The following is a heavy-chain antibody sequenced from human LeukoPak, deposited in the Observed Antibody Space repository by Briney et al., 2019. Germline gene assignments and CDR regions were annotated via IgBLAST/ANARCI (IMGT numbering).Heavy chain of an antibody. CDR2: TYYRSKWYN. Sequence: SQTLSLTCAISGDSVSSNSAAWNWIRQSPSRGLEWLGRTYYRSKWYNDYAVSVKSRITINPDTSKNQFSLKLSSVTAADTAVYYCARDVLRWPKYYMDVWGKGTTVTVSS. D-gene: IGHD4-23*01. CDR1: GDSVSSNSAA. J-gene: IGHJ6*03. CDR3: ARDVLRWPKYYMDV. V-gene: IGHV6-1*01.